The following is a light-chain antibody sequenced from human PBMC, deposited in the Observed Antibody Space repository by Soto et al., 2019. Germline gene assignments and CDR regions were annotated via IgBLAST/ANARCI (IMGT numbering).Light chain of an antibody. V-gene: IGKV1-5*03. CDR1: ESISSW. CDR3: QHYNNYWT. J-gene: IGKJ1*01. CDR2: KAS. Sequence: DIQMTQSPSALSASVGDRVTITCRASESISSWLAWYQQKPGKAPKLLIYKASNLESGVPSRFSGSGSGTKFTLTISSLQPDDFATYYCQHYNNYWTFGQGTKVEIK.